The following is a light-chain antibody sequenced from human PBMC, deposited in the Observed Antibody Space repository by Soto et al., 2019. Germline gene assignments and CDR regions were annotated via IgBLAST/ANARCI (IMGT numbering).Light chain of an antibody. CDR1: SSDVGSYSL. Sequence: QSVLTQPASVSGSLGQSITISCTGTSSDVGSYSLVSWYQQHPGKAPKLMIYEVSKLPSGVSNRFSGSKSGNTASLTISGLQAEDEADYYCCSYAGSSTPVVFGGGTKLTVL. J-gene: IGLJ2*01. V-gene: IGLV2-23*02. CDR3: CSYAGSSTPVV. CDR2: EVS.